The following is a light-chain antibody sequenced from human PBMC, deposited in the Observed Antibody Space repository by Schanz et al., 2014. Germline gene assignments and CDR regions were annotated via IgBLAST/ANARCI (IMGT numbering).Light chain of an antibody. Sequence: EILMTQSPVTLSVSPGERVTLFCRASQSVGRNLAWYQQKPGQAPRLLIYDASTRATGIPDRFSGSGSGTDFTLTISRLEPEDFAVYYCQQYDNSLPWTFGRGTKVEIK. CDR3: QQYDNSLPWT. J-gene: IGKJ1*01. CDR2: DAS. CDR1: QSVGRN. V-gene: IGKV3D-15*01.